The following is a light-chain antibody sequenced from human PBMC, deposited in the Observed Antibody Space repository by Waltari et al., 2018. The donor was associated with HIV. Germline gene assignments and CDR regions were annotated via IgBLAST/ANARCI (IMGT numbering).Light chain of an antibody. Sequence: QSVLTQPPSVSGPPGQRLTISCTGSSSNIGAGSDVHWYQQIAGAAPKLLIYGDNNRPSGVPDRFSGSKSGTSASLAITGLQAEDAADYYCQSYDSSLVFGGGTKLTV. V-gene: IGLV1-40*01. CDR3: QSYDSSLV. J-gene: IGLJ2*01. CDR2: GDN. CDR1: SSNIGAGSD.